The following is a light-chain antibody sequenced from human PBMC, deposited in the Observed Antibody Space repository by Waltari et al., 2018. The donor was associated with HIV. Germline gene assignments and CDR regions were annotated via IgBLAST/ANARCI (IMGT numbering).Light chain of an antibody. V-gene: IGLV3-1*01. Sequence: SYELTQPPSVSVSPGQTASISCSGDKLGDRYASWYQPRPGQSPVLICYQDKKRPSGSPVLFAGSNSGNTATLTISGTQTMDEADYYCQVVDYRGYVMFGGGTNLTVL. CDR2: QDK. CDR3: QVVDYRGYVM. J-gene: IGLJ3*02. CDR1: KLGDRY.